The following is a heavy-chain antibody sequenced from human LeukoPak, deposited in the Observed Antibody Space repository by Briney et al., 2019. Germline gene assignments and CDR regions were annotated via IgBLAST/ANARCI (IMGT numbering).Heavy chain of an antibody. CDR2: IKQDGSEK. CDR3: ARDMEWLLYPGWFDP. Sequence: PGGSLRLSCAASGFTFSSYWMSWVRQAPGKGLEWVANIKQDGSEKYYVDSVKGRFTISRDNAKNSLYLQMNSLRAEDTAVYYCARDMEWLLYPGWFDPWGQGTLVTVSS. D-gene: IGHD3-3*01. J-gene: IGHJ5*02. V-gene: IGHV3-7*01. CDR1: GFTFSSYW.